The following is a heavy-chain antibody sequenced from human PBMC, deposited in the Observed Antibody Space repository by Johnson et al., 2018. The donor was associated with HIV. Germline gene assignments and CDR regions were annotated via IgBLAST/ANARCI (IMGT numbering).Heavy chain of an antibody. D-gene: IGHD3-16*01. CDR3: ARGLTGEQVDI. CDR2: IYSGGST. V-gene: IGHV3-66*01. CDR1: GFTVSSNY. Sequence: MQLVESGGGLVQPGGYLRLSCAASGFTVSSNYMSWVRQAPGKGLEWVSVIYSGGSTYYADSVKGRFTISRDNSKNTLYLQMNSLRAEDTAVYYCARGLTGEQVDIWGQGTMVTVSS. J-gene: IGHJ3*02.